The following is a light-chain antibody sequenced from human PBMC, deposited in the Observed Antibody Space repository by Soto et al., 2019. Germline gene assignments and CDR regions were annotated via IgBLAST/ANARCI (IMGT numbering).Light chain of an antibody. J-gene: IGKJ1*01. Sequence: EIVLTQSPGTLSLSPGERATLSCRASQSGSNYLAWYQQKPGQAPRLLIYGASRRATVIPDRFSGSVSGTDFTITISRLEPEDFAVYYCQQYGGSPQTFGQGTNVEIK. CDR2: GAS. V-gene: IGKV3-20*01. CDR3: QQYGGSPQT. CDR1: QSGSNY.